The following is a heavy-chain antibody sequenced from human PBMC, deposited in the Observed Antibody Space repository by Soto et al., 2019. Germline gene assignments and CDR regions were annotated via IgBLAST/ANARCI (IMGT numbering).Heavy chain of an antibody. Sequence: GGSLRLSCAASGFTFSSHWMSWVRQAPGKGLEWVANINPDGSDKHNLDSVKGRFTISGDNAKNSLYLQMNSLRAGDTALYYCARDYAGAAAGIDYWGQGTLVTVSS. J-gene: IGHJ4*02. D-gene: IGHD6-13*01. CDR1: GFTFSSHW. V-gene: IGHV3-7*01. CDR2: INPDGSDK. CDR3: ARDYAGAAAGIDY.